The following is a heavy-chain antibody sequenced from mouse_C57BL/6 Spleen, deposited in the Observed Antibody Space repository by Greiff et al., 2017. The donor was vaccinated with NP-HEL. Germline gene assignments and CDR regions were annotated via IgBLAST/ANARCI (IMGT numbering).Heavy chain of an antibody. CDR2: IDPSDSYT. Sequence: VQLQQPGAELVMPGASVKLSCKASGYTFTSYWMHWVKQRPGQGLEWIGEIDPSDSYTNYNQKFKGKSTLTVDKSSSTAYMQLSSLTSEDSAVYYCARTYYYGSSYPYWYFDVWGTGTTVTVSS. V-gene: IGHV1-69*01. CDR1: GYTFTSYW. CDR3: ARTYYYGSSYPYWYFDV. D-gene: IGHD1-1*01. J-gene: IGHJ1*03.